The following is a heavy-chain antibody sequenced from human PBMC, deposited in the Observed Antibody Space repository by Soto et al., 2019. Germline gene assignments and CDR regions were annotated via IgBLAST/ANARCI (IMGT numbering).Heavy chain of an antibody. CDR1: GYTFTSYY. CDR2: INPSGGST. Sequence: ASVKISCKASGYTFTSYYMHWVRQAPGQRLEWMGIINPSGGSTSYAQKFQGRVTMTRDTSTSTVYMELSSLRSEDTAVYYCARAQKGLTYYYDSSGYYYPADWFDPWGQGTLVTVSS. V-gene: IGHV1-46*01. J-gene: IGHJ5*02. CDR3: ARAQKGLTYYYDSSGYYYPADWFDP. D-gene: IGHD3-22*01.